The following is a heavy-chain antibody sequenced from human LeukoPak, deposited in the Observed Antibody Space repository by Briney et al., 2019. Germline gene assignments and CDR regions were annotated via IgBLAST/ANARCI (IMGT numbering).Heavy chain of an antibody. CDR3: ARETGGGLDY. J-gene: IGHJ4*02. Sequence: GGSLRLSCAASGFTFSSYAMHWVRQAPGKGLEWVAAISYDGSNKYYADSVKGRFTISRDNSKNTLYLQMNSLRAEDTAVYYCARETGGGLDYWGQGTLVTVSS. D-gene: IGHD2-15*01. CDR1: GFTFSSYA. CDR2: ISYDGSNK. V-gene: IGHV3-30-3*01.